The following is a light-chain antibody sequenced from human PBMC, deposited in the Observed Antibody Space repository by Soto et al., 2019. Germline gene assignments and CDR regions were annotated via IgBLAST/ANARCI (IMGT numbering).Light chain of an antibody. Sequence: DIQMTQSPSTLSASVGDRVTITCRASQSISSWLAWYQQKPGKAPNLLIYKASSLESGVPSRFSGSGSGTDFTLPLSSLQHDDFATSYCQHYNSDSRTFGQGTKVEIK. CDR1: QSISSW. V-gene: IGKV1-5*03. CDR2: KAS. J-gene: IGKJ1*01. CDR3: QHYNSDSRT.